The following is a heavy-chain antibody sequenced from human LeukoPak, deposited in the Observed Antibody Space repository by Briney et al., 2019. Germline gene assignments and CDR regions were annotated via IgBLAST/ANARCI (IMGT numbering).Heavy chain of an antibody. V-gene: IGHV3-20*04. CDR3: ARYCSSTSCYLDWYFDC. CDR2: INWNGGST. CDR1: GFTFDDYG. J-gene: IGHJ4*02. D-gene: IGHD2-2*01. Sequence: GGSLRLSCAASGFTFDDYGMSWVRQAPGKGLEWVSGINWNGGSTGYADSVKGRFTISRDNAKNSLYLQMNSLRAEDTALYYCARYCSSTSCYLDWYFDCWGQGTLVTVSS.